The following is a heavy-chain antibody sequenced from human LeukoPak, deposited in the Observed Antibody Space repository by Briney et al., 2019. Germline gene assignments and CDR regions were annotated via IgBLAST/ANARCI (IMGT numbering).Heavy chain of an antibody. J-gene: IGHJ4*02. CDR2: ISTNTGNP. CDR3: ARFIATAPFDY. D-gene: IGHD6-13*01. V-gene: IGHV7-4-1*02. CDR1: GYTFTRNG. Sequence: ASVKVSCKTSGYTFTRNGIGWVRQAPGQGPEWMGWISTNTGNPTYAQGFTGRFVFSLDTSVSTAYLQISSLKAEDTAVYYCARFIATAPFDYWGQGTLVTVSS.